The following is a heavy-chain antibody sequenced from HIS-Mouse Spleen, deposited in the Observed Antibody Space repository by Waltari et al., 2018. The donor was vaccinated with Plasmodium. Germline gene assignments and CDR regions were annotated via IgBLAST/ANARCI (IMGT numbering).Heavy chain of an antibody. Sequence: QVQLVQSGAEVKKPGSSVKVSCTASGGTFSSYAISWVRQAPGQGLEWMGRINRILGKGKYAQKFQGRVTMTADKSTSTADMELSSLRSEETAVYYCARDPQRTYYFDYWGQGTLVTVSS. CDR1: GGTFSSYA. CDR2: INRILGKG. J-gene: IGHJ4*02. V-gene: IGHV1-69*04. CDR3: ARDPQRTYYFDY.